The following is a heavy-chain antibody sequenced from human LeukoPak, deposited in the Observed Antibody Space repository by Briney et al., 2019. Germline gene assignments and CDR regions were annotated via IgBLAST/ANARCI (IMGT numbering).Heavy chain of an antibody. J-gene: IGHJ4*02. CDR3: ARHYYDSSGYYYFDY. CDR1: GGSISGYY. V-gene: IGHV4-59*08. D-gene: IGHD3-22*01. Sequence: PSETLSLTSTVAGGSISGYYWSLIRQPPGKGLEYMGYIYYSGSTDYNPSLESRITISVDTSKNQFSLKLSSVTAADTAVYYCARHYYDSSGYYYFDYWGQGTLVTVSS. CDR2: IYYSGST.